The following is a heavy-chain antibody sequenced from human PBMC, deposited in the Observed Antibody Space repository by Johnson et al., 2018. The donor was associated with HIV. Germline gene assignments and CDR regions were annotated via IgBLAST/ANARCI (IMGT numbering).Heavy chain of an antibody. Sequence: QMLLVESGGGVVQPGRSLRLSCAASGFTFSSYAMHWVRQAPGKGLEWVAVISYDGSNKYYRDSVKGRFTISRDNAKNSLYLQMNSLKTEDTAVYSCTTGPIAARRGAFDIWGQGTMVTASS. CDR1: GFTFSSYA. CDR3: TTGPIAARRGAFDI. D-gene: IGHD6-13*01. J-gene: IGHJ3*02. V-gene: IGHV3-30-3*01. CDR2: ISYDGSNK.